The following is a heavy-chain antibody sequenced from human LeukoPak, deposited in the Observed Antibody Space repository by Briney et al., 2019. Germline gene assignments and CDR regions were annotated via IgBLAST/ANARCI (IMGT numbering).Heavy chain of an antibody. Sequence: PGGSLRLSCAVSGITLSNYGMTWVRQAPGKGLEWVAGISDSGGSTNYADSVKGRFTISRDNAKNTLYLQVNSLRAEDTAVYFCAKRGVVIRVILVGFHKEAYYFDSWGQGVLVTVSS. CDR3: AKRGVVIRVILVGFHKEAYYFDS. J-gene: IGHJ4*02. D-gene: IGHD3-22*01. V-gene: IGHV3-23*01. CDR1: GITLSNYG. CDR2: ISDSGGST.